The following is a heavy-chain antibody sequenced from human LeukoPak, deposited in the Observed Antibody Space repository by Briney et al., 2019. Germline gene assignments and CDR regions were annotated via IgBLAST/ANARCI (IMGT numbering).Heavy chain of an antibody. V-gene: IGHV4-39*01. D-gene: IGHD3-22*01. CDR2: IYYSGST. CDR3: ARLRYYYDSSGYYPFDY. Sequence: SETLSLTCTVSGGSISSSSYYWRWIRQPPGKGLEWIGSIYYSGSTYYNPSLKSRVTISVDTSKNQFSLKLSSVTAADTAVYYCARLRYYYDSSGYYPFDYWGQGTLVTVSS. CDR1: GGSISSSSYY. J-gene: IGHJ4*02.